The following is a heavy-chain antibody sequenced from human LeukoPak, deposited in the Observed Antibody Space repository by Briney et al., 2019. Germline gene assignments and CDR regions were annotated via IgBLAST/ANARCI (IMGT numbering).Heavy chain of an antibody. CDR3: ARGLTTDY. J-gene: IGHJ4*02. CDR2: INHSGST. D-gene: IGHD4/OR15-4a*01. V-gene: IGHV4-34*01. CDR1: GGSFSGYY. Sequence: PSETLSLTCAVYGGSFSGYYWSWIRKPPGKGLEWIGEINHSGSTNYNPSLKSRVTISVDTSKNQFSLKLSSVTAADTAVYYCARGLTTDYWGQGTLVTVSS.